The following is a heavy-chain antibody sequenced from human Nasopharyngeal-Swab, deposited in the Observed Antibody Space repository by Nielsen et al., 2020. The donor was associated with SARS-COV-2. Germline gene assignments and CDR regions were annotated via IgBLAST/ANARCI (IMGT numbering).Heavy chain of an antibody. V-gene: IGHV4-59*08. CDR3: ARLVAAPYYYYMDV. CDR2: IYYSGST. D-gene: IGHD6-13*01. CDR1: GGSISSYY. J-gene: IGHJ6*03. Sequence: SETLSLTCTVSGGSISSYYWSWIRQPPGKGLEWIGYIYYSGSTNYNPSLKSRFTISVDTSKNQFSLNLSSVTAADTAVYYCARLVAAPYYYYMDVWGKGTTVTVPS.